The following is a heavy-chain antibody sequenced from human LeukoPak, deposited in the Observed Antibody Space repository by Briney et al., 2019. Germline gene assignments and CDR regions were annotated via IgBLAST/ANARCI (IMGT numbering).Heavy chain of an antibody. V-gene: IGHV3-23*01. D-gene: IGHD3-16*02. CDR2: ISGSGGST. CDR1: GFTFSSYA. CDR3: AKQGELSLRYYFYYMDV. Sequence: PGGSLRLSCAASGFTFSSYAMSWVRQAPGKGLEWVSAISGSGGSTYYADSVKGRFTTSRDNSKNTLYLQMNSLRAEDTAVYYCAKQGELSLRYYFYYMDVWGKGTTVTVSS. J-gene: IGHJ6*03.